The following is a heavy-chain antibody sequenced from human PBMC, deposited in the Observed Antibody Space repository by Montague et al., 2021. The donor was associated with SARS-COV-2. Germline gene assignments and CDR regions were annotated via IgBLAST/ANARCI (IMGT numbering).Heavy chain of an antibody. CDR3: TRGIDSYKTGY. V-gene: IGHV4-61*01. J-gene: IGHJ4*02. Sequence: SETLSLTCTVSDGSVISTYPHWHWVRQPPGRGLEWIGGYLFHIDTADYNASLRSRVTISVDTSKNQFSLKLASVTAADTAVYYCTRGIDSYKTGYWGQGIQVTVSS. CDR1: DGSVISTYPH. D-gene: IGHD6-13*01. CDR2: LFHIDTA.